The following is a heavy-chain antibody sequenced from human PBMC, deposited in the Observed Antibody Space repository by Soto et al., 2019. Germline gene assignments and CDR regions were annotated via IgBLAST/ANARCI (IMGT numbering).Heavy chain of an antibody. CDR1: GYTFTSYA. CDR2: INAGNGNT. V-gene: IGHV1-3*01. CDR3: ARDPAYSSSWYWFDP. J-gene: IGHJ5*02. Sequence: ASVKVSCKASGYTFTSYAMHWVRQAPGQRLEWMGWINAGNGNTKYSQKFQGRVTITRDTSASTAYMELSSLRSEDTAVYYCARDPAYSSSWYWFDPWGQGTLVTVSS. D-gene: IGHD6-13*01.